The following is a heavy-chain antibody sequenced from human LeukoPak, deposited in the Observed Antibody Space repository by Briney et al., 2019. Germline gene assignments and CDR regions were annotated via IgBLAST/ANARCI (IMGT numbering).Heavy chain of an antibody. CDR1: GFTFSSYA. J-gene: IGHJ6*03. CDR3: AKHSGYDLNRHQYYYYYYMDV. V-gene: IGHV3-23*01. D-gene: IGHD5-12*01. CDR2: ISGSGGST. Sequence: GGSLRLSCAASGFTFSSYAMSWVRQAPGKGLEWVSAISGSGGSTYYADSVKGRFTISRDNSKNTLYLQMNSLRAEDTAVYYCAKHSGYDLNRHQYYYYYYMDVWGKGTTVTASS.